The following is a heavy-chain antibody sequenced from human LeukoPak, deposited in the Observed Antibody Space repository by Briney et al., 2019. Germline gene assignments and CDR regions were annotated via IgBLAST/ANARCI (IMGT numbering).Heavy chain of an antibody. CDR2: ISYDGSNK. CDR3: ARDCRGDYFDY. Sequence: GGPLRLSCAASGFTFSSYAMHWVRQAPGKGLEWVAVISYDGSNKYYADSVKGRFTISRDNSKNTLYLQMNSLRAEDTAVYYCARDCRGDYFDYWGQGTLVTVSS. CDR1: GFTFSSYA. J-gene: IGHJ4*02. D-gene: IGHD2-15*01. V-gene: IGHV3-30-3*01.